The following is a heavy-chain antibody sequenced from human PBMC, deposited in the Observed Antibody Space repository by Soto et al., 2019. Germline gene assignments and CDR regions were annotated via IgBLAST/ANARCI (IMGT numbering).Heavy chain of an antibody. CDR2: ISSSSSYI. V-gene: IGHV3-21*01. CDR1: GFTFTTYT. J-gene: IGHJ5*02. CDR3: ARSPTTTPPWFDP. D-gene: IGHD4-17*01. Sequence: GGSLRLSCAASGFTFTTYTMNWVRQAPGKGLEWVSSISSSSSYIYYADSVKGRFTISRDNAKNSLYLQMNSLRAEDTAVYYCARSPTTTPPWFDPWGQGTLVTVSS.